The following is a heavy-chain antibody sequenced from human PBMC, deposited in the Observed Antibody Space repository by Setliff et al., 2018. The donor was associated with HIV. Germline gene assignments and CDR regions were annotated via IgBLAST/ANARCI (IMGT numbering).Heavy chain of an antibody. J-gene: IGHJ3*02. Sequence: SETLSLTCAVSGGSISSYYWSGIRQPPGKVLEWIGYIYYSGSTNYNTSLKSRITISVDTSKNQFSLKLSSVTAADTAVYYCARNPCSGGSCPDAFDIWGQGTMVTVSS. V-gene: IGHV4-59*01. CDR3: ARNPCSGGSCPDAFDI. CDR2: IYYSGST. D-gene: IGHD2-15*01. CDR1: GGSISSYY.